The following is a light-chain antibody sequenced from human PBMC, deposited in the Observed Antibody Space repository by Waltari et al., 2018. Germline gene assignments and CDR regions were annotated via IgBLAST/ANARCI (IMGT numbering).Light chain of an antibody. CDR2: VAS. CDR1: QDIATD. CDR3: LQDYSYPRT. J-gene: IGKJ1*01. Sequence: AIQMTQSPSSLSASVGDRVTITCRASQDIATDLGWYQQKPGKPPKLLTYVASSLQSGVPSRFSGSGSGTDFSLTISSLQPEDFATYYCLQDYSYPRTFGQGTKVEVK. V-gene: IGKV1-6*01.